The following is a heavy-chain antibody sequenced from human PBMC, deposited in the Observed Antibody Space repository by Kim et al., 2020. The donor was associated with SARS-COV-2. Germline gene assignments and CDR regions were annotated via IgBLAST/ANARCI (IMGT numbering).Heavy chain of an antibody. D-gene: IGHD6-19*01. V-gene: IGHV4-38-2*02. CDR1: GYSISSGYY. J-gene: IGHJ4*01. CDR3: ARVLGGLVRSHYFDY. CDR2: IYHSGST. Sequence: SETLSLTCTVSGYSISSGYYWGWIRQPPGKGLEWIGSIYHSGSTYYNPSLKSRVTISVDTSKNQFSLKLSSVTAADTAVYYCARVLGGLVRSHYFDYWG.